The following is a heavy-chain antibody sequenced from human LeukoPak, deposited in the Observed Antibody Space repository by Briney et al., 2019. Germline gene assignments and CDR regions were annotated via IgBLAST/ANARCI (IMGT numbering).Heavy chain of an antibody. CDR3: ARARGSSSGWGHYYYSLAF. CDR1: GGSFSGHY. CDR2: VTDRGNV. D-gene: IGHD6-19*01. Sequence: SETLTHTCAVYGGSFSGHYSTWIRQPPGKGLEWIGEVTDRGNVNYNPSLRSRVTMSVDTAKSQFSAKLRSVTAADTSVFFCARARGSSSGWGHYYYSLAFWGQGTMVTVSS. J-gene: IGHJ6*02. V-gene: IGHV4-34*01.